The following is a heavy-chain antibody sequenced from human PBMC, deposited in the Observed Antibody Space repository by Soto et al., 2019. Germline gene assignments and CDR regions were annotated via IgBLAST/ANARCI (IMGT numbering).Heavy chain of an antibody. CDR3: ARNQPQRYCSGGTCRPAYGMDV. CDR1: GGSIISDSFC. V-gene: IGHV4-39*01. Sequence: PAETLSLTCTVSGGSIISDSFCWAWIRQRPGKGLEWIGIIYYSGDTYYNPSLAGRLTMSVDTSNQFSLTLRSVTAADTALYYCARNQPQRYCSGGTCRPAYGMDVWGQGTTVTVSS. D-gene: IGHD2-15*01. CDR2: IYYSGDT. J-gene: IGHJ6*02.